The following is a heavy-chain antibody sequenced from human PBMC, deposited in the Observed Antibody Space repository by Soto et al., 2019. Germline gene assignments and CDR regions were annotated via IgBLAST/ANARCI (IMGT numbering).Heavy chain of an antibody. V-gene: IGHV2-26*01. J-gene: IGHJ6*02. CDR3: ARMGGTHYYYYYGMDV. Sequence: SGPTLVNPTQTLTLTCTVSGFSLSNARMGVSWIRQPPGKALEWLAHIFSNDEKSYSTSLKSRLTISKDTSKSQVVLTMTNMDPVDTATYYCARMGGTHYYYYYGMDVWGQGTTVTVSS. CDR2: IFSNDEK. CDR1: GFSLSNARMG.